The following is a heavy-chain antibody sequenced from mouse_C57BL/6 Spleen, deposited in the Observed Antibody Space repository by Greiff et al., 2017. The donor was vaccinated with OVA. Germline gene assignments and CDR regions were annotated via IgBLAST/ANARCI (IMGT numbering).Heavy chain of an antibody. Sequence: QVQLQQSGPELVKPGASVKISCKASGYAFSSYWMNWVKQRPGKGLEWIGRIYPGDGATNYNGKFKGKATLTADKSSSTAYMQLSSLTSEDSAVYFCARIKEYDDGFDYWGQGTTLTVAS. CDR2: IYPGDGAT. CDR1: GYAFSSYW. CDR3: ARIKEYDDGFDY. D-gene: IGHD2-12*01. V-gene: IGHV1-82*01. J-gene: IGHJ2*01.